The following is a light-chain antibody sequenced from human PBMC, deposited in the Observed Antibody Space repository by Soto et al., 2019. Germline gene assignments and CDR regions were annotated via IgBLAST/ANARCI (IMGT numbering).Light chain of an antibody. J-gene: IGKJ1*01. CDR2: GAS. CDR1: HGISSN. V-gene: IGKV3-15*01. CDR3: HQYNNWPPCT. Sequence: EIVMTQSPATLSVSPGERATLSCRANHGISSNLAWYQQKPGQAPRLLIFGASNRATGIPARFSGSGSGTEFTLTISGLQSEDFAVYYCHQYNNWPPCTFGQGTKLEIK.